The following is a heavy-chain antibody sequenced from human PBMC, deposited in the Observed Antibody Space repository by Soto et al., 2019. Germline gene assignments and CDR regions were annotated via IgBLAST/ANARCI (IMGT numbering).Heavy chain of an antibody. CDR2: IIPIFGTA. J-gene: IGHJ6*02. D-gene: IGHD6-6*01. CDR1: GGTFSSYA. Sequence: ASVKVSCKASGGTFSSYAISWVRQAPGQGLEWMGGIIPIFGTANYAQKFQGRVTITADESTSTAYMELSSLRSEDTAVYYCASWGAAPYYYYGMDVWGQGTTVTGSS. CDR3: ASWGAAPYYYYGMDV. V-gene: IGHV1-69*13.